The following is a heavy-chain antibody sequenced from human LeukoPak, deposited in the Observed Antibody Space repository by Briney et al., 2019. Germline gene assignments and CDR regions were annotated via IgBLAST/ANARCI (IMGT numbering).Heavy chain of an antibody. D-gene: IGHD3-22*01. Sequence: SETLSLTCTVSGGSISSGSYYWSWIRQPAGKGLEWIGRIYTSGSTNYNPSLKSRVTISVDTSKNQFSLKLSSVTAADTAVYYCARGGTYYYDSSGYYPVDYWGQGTLVTVSS. CDR2: IYTSGST. CDR1: GGSISSGSYY. V-gene: IGHV4-61*02. CDR3: ARGGTYYYDSSGYYPVDY. J-gene: IGHJ4*02.